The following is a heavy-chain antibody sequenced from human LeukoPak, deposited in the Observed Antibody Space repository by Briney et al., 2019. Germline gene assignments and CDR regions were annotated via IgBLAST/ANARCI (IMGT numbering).Heavy chain of an antibody. CDR1: GFSFSSYG. D-gene: IGHD2-2*01. CDR2: ISYDGNKE. J-gene: IGHJ4*02. V-gene: IGHV3-30*03. Sequence: GGSLRLSCAASGFSFSSYGMHWVRQAPGKGLEWVAVISYDGNKEYYVDSVKCRFTISRDNSKNMLYLQMDSLRAEDTAVYHCARERATSTSTWSFDYWGQGTLVTVSS. CDR3: ARERATSTSTWSFDY.